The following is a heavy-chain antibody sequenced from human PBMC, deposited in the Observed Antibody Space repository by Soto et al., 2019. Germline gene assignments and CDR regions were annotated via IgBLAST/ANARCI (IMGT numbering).Heavy chain of an antibody. CDR3: TTDSRSWYGVGSDDAFDI. V-gene: IGHV3-15*01. CDR2: IKSKTDGGTT. J-gene: IGHJ3*02. CDR1: GFTFSNAW. Sequence: GGSLRLSCAASGFTFSNAWMSWVRQAPGKGLEWVGRIKSKTDGGTTDYAAPVKGRFTISRDDSKNTLYLQMNSLKTEDTAVYYCTTDSRSWYGVGSDDAFDIWGQGTMVTVSS. D-gene: IGHD6-13*01.